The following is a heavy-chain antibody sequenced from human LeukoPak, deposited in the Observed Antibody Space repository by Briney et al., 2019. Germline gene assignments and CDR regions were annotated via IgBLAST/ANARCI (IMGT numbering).Heavy chain of an antibody. V-gene: IGHV4-30-4*01. Sequence: SETLSLTCTVSGGSIRSGDYYWSWIRQPPGKGLEWIGYIYYSGSTYYNPSLKSRVTISAVRSKNQFPLKLSSVTAADTAVYYCARERQLPLYYFDYWGQGTLVTVSS. J-gene: IGHJ4*02. CDR2: IYYSGST. CDR3: ARERQLPLYYFDY. CDR1: GGSIRSGDYY. D-gene: IGHD1-1*01.